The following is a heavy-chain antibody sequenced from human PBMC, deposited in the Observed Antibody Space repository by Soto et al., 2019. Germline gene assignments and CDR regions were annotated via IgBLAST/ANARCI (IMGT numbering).Heavy chain of an antibody. V-gene: IGHV4-34*01. J-gene: IGHJ6*02. CDR3: ARVRGVISRYYYGMDV. CDR1: GGSFTGYY. D-gene: IGHD3-10*01. Sequence: SETLSLTCALYGGSFTGYYWSWIRQPPGKGLEWIGEINHSGSTNYNPSLKSRVTISVDTSKNQFSLKLSSVTAADTAVYYCARVRGVISRYYYGMDVWGQGTTVT. CDR2: INHSGST.